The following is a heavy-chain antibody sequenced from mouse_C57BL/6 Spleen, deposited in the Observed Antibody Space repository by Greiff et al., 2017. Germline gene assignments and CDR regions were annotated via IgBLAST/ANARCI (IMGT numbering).Heavy chain of an antibody. J-gene: IGHJ4*01. CDR2: INPSNGGT. Sequence: QVQLQQPGTELVKPGASVKLSCKASGYTFTSYWMHWVKQRPGQGLEWIGNINPSNGGTNYNEKFKSKATLTVDKSSSTAYMQLSSLTSEDSAVYYGARGEDGDSFFGYAMDYWGQGTSVTVSS. D-gene: IGHD2-13*01. CDR3: ARGEDGDSFFGYAMDY. V-gene: IGHV1-53*01. CDR1: GYTFTSYW.